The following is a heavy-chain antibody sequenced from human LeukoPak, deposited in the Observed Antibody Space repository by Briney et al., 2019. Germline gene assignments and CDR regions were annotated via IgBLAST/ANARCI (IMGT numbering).Heavy chain of an antibody. Sequence: GGSLRLFCVASGFTFSDYYMTWIRQAPGKGLEWVSYISCSGCYIYNADSVKGRFTISRDNAKSSLYLQMNSLRAEDTAVYYCARDPYGSGRKGSWGQGTLVTVSS. CDR1: GFTFSDYY. CDR2: ISCSGCYI. V-gene: IGHV3-11*04. J-gene: IGHJ5*02. CDR3: ARDPYGSGRKGS. D-gene: IGHD3-10*01.